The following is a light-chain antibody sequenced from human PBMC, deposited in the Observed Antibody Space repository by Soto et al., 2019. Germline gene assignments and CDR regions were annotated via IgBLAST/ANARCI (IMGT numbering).Light chain of an antibody. CDR3: QQYNNWPPWT. V-gene: IGKV3-15*01. Sequence: EIVMTQSPATLSVSPGERATPSCRASQSVSSNLAWYQQKPGQAPRLPIYGASTRATGIPARFSGSGSGTEFTLTISSLQSEDFAVYYCQQYNNWPPWTFGQGTKVEIK. CDR2: GAS. CDR1: QSVSSN. J-gene: IGKJ1*01.